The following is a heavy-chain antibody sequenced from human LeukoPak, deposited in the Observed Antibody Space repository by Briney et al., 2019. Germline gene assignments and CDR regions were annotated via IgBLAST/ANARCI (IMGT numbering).Heavy chain of an antibody. CDR2: IIPIFGTA. Sequence: GSSVKVSCKASGGTSSSYAISWVRQAPGQGLEWMGGIIPIFGTANYAQKFQGRVTITADESTSTAYMELSSLRSEDTAVYYCARARGSAWLHRYYYYGMDVWGQGTTVTVSS. D-gene: IGHD5-24*01. V-gene: IGHV1-69*01. J-gene: IGHJ6*02. CDR1: GGTSSSYA. CDR3: ARARGSAWLHRYYYYGMDV.